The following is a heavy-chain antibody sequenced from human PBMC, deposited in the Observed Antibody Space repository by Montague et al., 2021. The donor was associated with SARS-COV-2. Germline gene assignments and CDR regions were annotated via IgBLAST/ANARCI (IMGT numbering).Heavy chain of an antibody. V-gene: IGHV3-48*03. CDR3: ARDAGATGGQYAFDL. CDR2: IGSTGTTI. Sequence: SLRRSCAGSGFPFSSYELNWIRQAPGKGLEWVSYIGSTGTTIYYADSVKDRFTISRDNAKNSLYLQLNRLRVDDTAVYYCARDAGATGGQYAFDLWGQGTMVTVSS. J-gene: IGHJ3*01. D-gene: IGHD3-10*01. CDR1: GFPFSSYE.